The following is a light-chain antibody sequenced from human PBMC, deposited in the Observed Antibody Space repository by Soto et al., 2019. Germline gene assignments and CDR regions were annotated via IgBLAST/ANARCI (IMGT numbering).Light chain of an antibody. J-gene: IGLJ1*01. CDR3: QSYDRSLSAYV. V-gene: IGLV1-40*01. CDR1: SFNIGAGYD. Sequence: QSGLMQPRSVSGPPGQRLTIYCPGCSFNIGAGYDVHWYQQLPGTAPKLLIYGNTNRPSGVPDRFSDSKSGTSASLAITGLQADDEADYFCQSYDRSLSAYVFATGTKVTVL. CDR2: GNT.